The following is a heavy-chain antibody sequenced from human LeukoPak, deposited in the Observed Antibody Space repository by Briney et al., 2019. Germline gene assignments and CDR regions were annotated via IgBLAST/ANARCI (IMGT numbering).Heavy chain of an antibody. CDR3: ARALYCSSTSCYLPWYFDL. J-gene: IGHJ2*01. D-gene: IGHD2-2*01. Sequence: SETLSLTCAVSGGSISSSNWWSWVRQPPGKGLEWIGEIYHSGSTNYNPSLKSRVTISVDKSKNQFSLKLSSVTAADTAVYYCARALYCSSTSCYLPWYFDLWGRGTLVTVSS. CDR1: GGSISSSNW. CDR2: IYHSGST. V-gene: IGHV4-4*02.